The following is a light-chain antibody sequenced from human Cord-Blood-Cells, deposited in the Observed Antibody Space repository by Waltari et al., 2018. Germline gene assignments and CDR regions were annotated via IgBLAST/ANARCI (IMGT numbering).Light chain of an antibody. Sequence: DIMMTQSPDSLAVSLGERATINCKSSQSVLYSSNNKNYLAWYQQKPGQPPKLLIYWASTRESGVPDRFSGSGYGTDFTLTISSLQAEDVAVYYCQQYYSTPPTFGQGTKVEIK. CDR2: WAS. J-gene: IGKJ1*01. CDR1: QSVLYSSNNKNY. CDR3: QQYYSTPPT. V-gene: IGKV4-1*01.